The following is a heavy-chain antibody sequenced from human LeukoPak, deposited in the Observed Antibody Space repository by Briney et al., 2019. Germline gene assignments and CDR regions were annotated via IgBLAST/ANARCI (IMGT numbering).Heavy chain of an antibody. CDR2: INPSGGST. J-gene: IGHJ4*02. CDR3: ARATPGYYYDSSGYNDFDY. Sequence: ASVKVSCKASGYTFTSYYMHWVRQAPGQGLEWMGIINPSGGSTSYAQKLQGRVTMTTDTSTSTAYMELRSLRSDDTAVYYCARATPGYYYDSSGYNDFDYWGQGTLVTVSS. CDR1: GYTFTSYY. D-gene: IGHD3-22*01. V-gene: IGHV1-46*01.